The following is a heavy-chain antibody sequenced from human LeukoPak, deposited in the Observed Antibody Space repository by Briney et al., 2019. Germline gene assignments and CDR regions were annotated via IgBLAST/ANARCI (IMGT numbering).Heavy chain of an antibody. Sequence: GGSLRLSCAASGFTFSTCAMSWVRQAPGKGLEWVSGISGGGGVTYYADSVKGRFTISRDNSKNTLYLQMNSLRAEDTAVYYCAKRAVAGAYFDYWGQGTLVTVSS. V-gene: IGHV3-23*01. CDR3: AKRAVAGAYFDY. J-gene: IGHJ4*02. CDR1: GFTFSTCA. D-gene: IGHD6-19*01. CDR2: ISGGGGVT.